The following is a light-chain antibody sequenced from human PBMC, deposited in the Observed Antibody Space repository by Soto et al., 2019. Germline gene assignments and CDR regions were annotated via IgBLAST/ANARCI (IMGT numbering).Light chain of an antibody. Sequence: IVMTKSPVSLSVSPGERATLSCRASQFVSSNLAWYQQKPGQAPRLLIYGASTRATGIPARFSGSGSGSELALTLRNLQSEAFAVYFCQQHHNWPPITFGKGTRLEIK. V-gene: IGKV3D-15*01. J-gene: IGKJ5*01. CDR2: GAS. CDR1: QFVSSN. CDR3: QQHHNWPPIT.